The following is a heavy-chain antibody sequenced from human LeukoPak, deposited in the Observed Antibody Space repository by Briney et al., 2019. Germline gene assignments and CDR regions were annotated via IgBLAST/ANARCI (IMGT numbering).Heavy chain of an antibody. CDR3: ARDLGYSSTEEYYFDY. CDR2: ISYDGSNK. CDR1: GFTFSAYG. J-gene: IGHJ4*02. V-gene: IGHV3-30*19. D-gene: IGHD6-13*01. Sequence: GGSLRLSCAASGFTFSAYGMHWVRQAPGKGLEWVAVISYDGSNKYYADSVKGRFTISRDNSKNTLYLQMNSLRAEDTAVYYCARDLGYSSTEEYYFDYWGQGTLVTVSS.